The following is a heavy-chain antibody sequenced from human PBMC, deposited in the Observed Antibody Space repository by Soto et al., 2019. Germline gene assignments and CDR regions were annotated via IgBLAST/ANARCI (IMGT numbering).Heavy chain of an antibody. D-gene: IGHD2-2*01. J-gene: IGHJ2*01. Sequence: EVQLLESGGGLVQPGGSLRLSCAGSGFTFINYAMNWVRQAPGKGLEWVSSISGGGDATFFADSVRGRFTISRDNSKNTVTLQMNRLGVDDTAVYSCARKILGSTSRPNYWYFDLWGRGTMVTVSS. CDR3: ARKILGSTSRPNYWYFDL. CDR2: ISGGGDAT. V-gene: IGHV3-23*01. CDR1: GFTFINYA.